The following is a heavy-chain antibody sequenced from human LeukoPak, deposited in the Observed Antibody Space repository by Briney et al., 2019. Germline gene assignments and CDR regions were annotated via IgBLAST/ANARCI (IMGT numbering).Heavy chain of an antibody. Sequence: SETLSLTCAVYGGSFSGYYWSWIRQPPGKGLEWIGEINHSGSTNYNPSLKSRVTISVDTSKNQFSLKLSSVTAADTAVYYCARVGGSGSWGQGTLVTVSS. CDR3: ARVGGSGS. CDR2: INHSGST. CDR1: GGSFSGYY. J-gene: IGHJ4*02. V-gene: IGHV4-34*01. D-gene: IGHD3-10*01.